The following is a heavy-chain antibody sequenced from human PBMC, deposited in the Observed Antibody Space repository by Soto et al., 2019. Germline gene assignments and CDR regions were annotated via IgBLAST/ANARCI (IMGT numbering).Heavy chain of an antibody. CDR3: AAPRAAVPHTRYFDP. Sequence: EAQLLESGGGLVQPGGSLRLSCAASGFAFSNFAMSWVRQAPGKGLEWVSAIGSGSRGTHYAESVEDRLTISRDDSKNTRYLQLNSLTAADTAVYYCAAPRAAVPHTRYFDPWGQGTPVTVSP. V-gene: IGHV3-23*01. D-gene: IGHD6-13*01. CDR2: IGSGSRGT. CDR1: GFAFSNFA. J-gene: IGHJ5*02.